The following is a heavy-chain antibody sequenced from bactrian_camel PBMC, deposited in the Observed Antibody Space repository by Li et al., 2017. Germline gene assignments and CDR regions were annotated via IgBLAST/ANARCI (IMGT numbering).Heavy chain of an antibody. Sequence: DVQLVESGGGSVQAGGSLRLSCAASGSTASRYCMGWFRQAPGKERVGVALLGCWGGTEYADSVLGRFTISHDDTKRTVYLEMASLRTEDTAEYYCAKEWVIADTLDNYWGQGTQVTVS. D-gene: IGHD3*01. CDR1: GSTASRYC. J-gene: IGHJ4*01. CDR2: LGCWGGT. V-gene: IGHV3S67*01. CDR3: AKEWVIADTLDNY.